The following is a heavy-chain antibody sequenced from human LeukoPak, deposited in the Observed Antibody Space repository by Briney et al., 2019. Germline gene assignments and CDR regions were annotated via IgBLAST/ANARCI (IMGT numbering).Heavy chain of an antibody. V-gene: IGHV4-61*02. J-gene: IGHJ4*02. CDR2: IYTSGST. D-gene: IGHD5-18*01. CDR3: ARDSGFSYGVFDY. Sequence: PSETLSLTCTVSGGSISSGSYYWSWIRQPAGKGLEWIGRIYTSGSTNYNPSLKSRVTISVDTSKNQFSLKLSSVTAADTAVYYCARDSGFSYGVFDYWGQGTLVTVSS. CDR1: GGSISSGSYY.